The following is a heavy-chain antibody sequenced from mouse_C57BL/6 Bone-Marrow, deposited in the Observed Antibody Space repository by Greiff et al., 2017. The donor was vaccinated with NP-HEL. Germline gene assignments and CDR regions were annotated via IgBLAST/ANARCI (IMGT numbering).Heavy chain of an antibody. CDR1: GFTFSSYA. CDR2: ISDGGSYT. Sequence: EVQRVESGGGLVKPGGSLKLSCAASGFTFSSYAMSWVRQTPEKRLEWVATISDGGSYTYYPDNVKGRFTISRDNAKNTLYLQMSHLKSEDTAMYYCARDTLVGYFDVWGTGTTVTVSS. J-gene: IGHJ1*03. V-gene: IGHV5-4*01. CDR3: ARDTLVGYFDV.